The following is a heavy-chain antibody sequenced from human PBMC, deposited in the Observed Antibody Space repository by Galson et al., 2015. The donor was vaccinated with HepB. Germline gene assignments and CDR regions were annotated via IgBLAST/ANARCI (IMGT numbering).Heavy chain of an antibody. CDR2: IKSKTDGGTT. CDR1: GFTFSNAW. CDR3: TTVISYYDSSGYKSRVDY. J-gene: IGHJ4*02. D-gene: IGHD3-22*01. Sequence: SLRLSCAASGFTFSNAWMNWVRQAPGKGLEWVGRIKSKTDGGTTDYAAPVKGRFTISRDDSKNTLYLQMNSLKTEDTAVYYCTTVISYYDSSGYKSRVDYWGQGTLVTVSS. V-gene: IGHV3-15*07.